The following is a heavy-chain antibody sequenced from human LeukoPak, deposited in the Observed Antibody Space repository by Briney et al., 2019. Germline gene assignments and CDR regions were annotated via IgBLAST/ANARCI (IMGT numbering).Heavy chain of an antibody. CDR2: MNPNSGNT. J-gene: IGHJ4*02. V-gene: IGHV1-8*01. CDR1: GDTFTSYD. D-gene: IGHD3-22*01. Sequence: GASVKVSCKASGDTFTSYDINWVRQATGQGLEWMGWMNPNSGNTGYAQKFQGRVTMTRNTSISTAYMELSSLRSEDTAVYYCASMAYYYDSSGYIVWGQGTLVTVSS. CDR3: ASMAYYYDSSGYIV.